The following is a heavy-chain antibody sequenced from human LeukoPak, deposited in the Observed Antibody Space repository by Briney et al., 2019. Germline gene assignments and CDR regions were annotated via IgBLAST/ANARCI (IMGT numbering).Heavy chain of an antibody. V-gene: IGHV3-9*01. Sequence: GGSLRLSCAASGFTFDDYAMHWVRQAPGKGLEWVSGISWNSGSIGYADSVKGRFTISRDNAKNSLYLQMNSLRAEDTAVYYCARRYYYDSSGYSFDWYFDLWGRGTLVTVSS. CDR2: ISWNSGSI. D-gene: IGHD3-22*01. CDR1: GFTFDDYA. CDR3: ARRYYYDSSGYSFDWYFDL. J-gene: IGHJ2*01.